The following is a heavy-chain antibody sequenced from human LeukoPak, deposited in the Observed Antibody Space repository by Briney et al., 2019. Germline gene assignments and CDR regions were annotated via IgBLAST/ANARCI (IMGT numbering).Heavy chain of an antibody. CDR2: IYSGGST. J-gene: IGHJ6*02. CDR1: GFTVSSNY. V-gene: IGHV3-66*01. D-gene: IGHD2-15*01. Sequence: GGSLRLSCAASGFTVSSNYMSWVRQAPGKGLEWVSVIYSGGSTYYADSVKGRFTISRDNSKNTLYLQMNSLRAEDTAVYYCARGKGLYCSGGSCYYYYGMDVWGQGTTVTVSS. CDR3: ARGKGLYCSGGSCYYYYGMDV.